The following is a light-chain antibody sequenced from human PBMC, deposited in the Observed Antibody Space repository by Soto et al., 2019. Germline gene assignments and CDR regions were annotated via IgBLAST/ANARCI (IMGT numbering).Light chain of an antibody. Sequence: QSVPTQSPSASASPGASVKLTCTLSSGHTNYAIAWHQQQPEKGPRFLMKINSDGSHSKGDGVPDRFSGSSSGAERYFTISSLQSEDEADYYCQTWGTGIVTFGGGTKVTVL. V-gene: IGLV4-69*01. CDR3: QTWGTGIVT. CDR1: SGHTNYA. CDR2: INSDGSH. J-gene: IGLJ2*01.